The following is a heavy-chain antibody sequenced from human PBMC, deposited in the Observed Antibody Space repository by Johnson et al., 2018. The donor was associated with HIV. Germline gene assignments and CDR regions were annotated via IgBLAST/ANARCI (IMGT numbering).Heavy chain of an antibody. J-gene: IGHJ3*02. Sequence: VQLVESGGGVVQPGRSLRLSCAASGFTFSSYAMHWVRQAPGKGLEWVSYISGSDGAIWYADSVKGRFTVSMDNAKNSFYLQMNSLRAEDTAVYYCSRSVNAGRPFDIWGQGTLVTVSS. V-gene: IGHV3-48*04. CDR3: SRSVNAGRPFDI. D-gene: IGHD2-8*01. CDR1: GFTFSSYA. CDR2: ISGSDGAI.